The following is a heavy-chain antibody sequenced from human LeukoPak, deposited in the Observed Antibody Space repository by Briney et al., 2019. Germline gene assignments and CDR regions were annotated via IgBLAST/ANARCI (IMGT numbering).Heavy chain of an antibody. J-gene: IGHJ4*02. CDR3: ARDRFAIDILTGYGFDY. D-gene: IGHD3-9*01. V-gene: IGHV1-2*02. CDR2: VNPNNGDT. Sequence: ASVKVSCKASGYTFTGYYMHWVRQAPGQGLEWVGLVNPNNGDTKYAQKFQGRVTMTRDTSTSTVYMELSSLRSEDTAVYYCARDRFAIDILTGYGFDYWGQGTLVTVSS. CDR1: GYTFTGYY.